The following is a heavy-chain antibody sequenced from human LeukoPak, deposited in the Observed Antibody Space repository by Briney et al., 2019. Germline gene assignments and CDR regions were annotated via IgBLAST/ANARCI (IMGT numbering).Heavy chain of an antibody. J-gene: IGHJ4*02. D-gene: IGHD3-22*01. CDR3: AKDIGPLTYTYDSSGYSGAFDY. Sequence: GGSLRLSCAASGFTFSSYGMHWVRQAPGKGLEWVAFIRYDGSNKYYADSVKGRFTISRDNSKNTLYLQMNSLRAEDTALYYCAKDIGPLTYTYDSSGYSGAFDYWGQGTLVTVSS. CDR1: GFTFSSYG. V-gene: IGHV3-30*02. CDR2: IRYDGSNK.